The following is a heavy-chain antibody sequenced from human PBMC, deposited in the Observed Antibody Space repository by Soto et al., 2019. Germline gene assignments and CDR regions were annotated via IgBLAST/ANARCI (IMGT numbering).Heavy chain of an antibody. CDR3: ARGIQLWFSGYYGMDV. V-gene: IGHV3-7*01. CDR2: IKQDGSEK. D-gene: IGHD5-18*01. Sequence: GGSPRLSCAASGFTFSSYWVSWGRPAPGKGLEWVANIKQDGSEKYYVDSVKGRFTISRDNAKNSLYLQMNSLRAEDTAVYYCARGIQLWFSGYYGMDVWGQGTTVTVSS. J-gene: IGHJ6*02. CDR1: GFTFSSYW.